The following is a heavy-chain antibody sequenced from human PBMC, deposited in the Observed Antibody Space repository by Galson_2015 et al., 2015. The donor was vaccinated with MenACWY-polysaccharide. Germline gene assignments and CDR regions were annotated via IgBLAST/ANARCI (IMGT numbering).Heavy chain of an antibody. D-gene: IGHD3-16*01. V-gene: IGHV2-5*02. CDR1: GFSLLTNGVG. CDR2: IYWDGDN. Sequence: PALVKPPPPLTLPCTFSGFSLLTNGVGVNWIRQPPGKALEWLAVIYWDGDNRYSPSLRSRLTVTKDTSKNQVVLTMTNMDPVDTATYYCAHVMITFGGVIGDDAFDVWGQGTMVTVSS. J-gene: IGHJ3*01. CDR3: AHVMITFGGVIGDDAFDV.